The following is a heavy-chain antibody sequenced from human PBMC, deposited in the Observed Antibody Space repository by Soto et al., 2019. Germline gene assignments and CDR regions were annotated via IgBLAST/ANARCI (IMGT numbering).Heavy chain of an antibody. CDR2: IYYSGST. D-gene: IGHD2-2*01. J-gene: IGHJ6*03. Sequence: SETLSLTCTVSGGSISSSSYYWGWIRQPPGKGLEWIGSIYYSGSTYYNPSLKSRVTISVDTSKNQFSLKLSSVTAADTAVYYCARRWGRYCSSTSCYGHMDVWGKGTTVTVSS. CDR1: GGSISSSSYY. V-gene: IGHV4-39*01. CDR3: ARRWGRYCSSTSCYGHMDV.